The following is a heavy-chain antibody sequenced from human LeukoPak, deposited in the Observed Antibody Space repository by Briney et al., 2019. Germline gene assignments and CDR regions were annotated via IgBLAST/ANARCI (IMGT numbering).Heavy chain of an antibody. J-gene: IGHJ4*02. V-gene: IGHV4-59*01. Sequence: SETLSLTCTVSGGSISSYYWSWIRQPPGKGLEWIGNIYDSGSTNYNPSLKSRVTISVDTSKTQFSLKLTSVTTADTAVYYCATTSWSDFDYWGQGTLVTVSS. CDR2: IYDSGST. CDR1: GGSISSYY. CDR3: ATTSWSDFDY.